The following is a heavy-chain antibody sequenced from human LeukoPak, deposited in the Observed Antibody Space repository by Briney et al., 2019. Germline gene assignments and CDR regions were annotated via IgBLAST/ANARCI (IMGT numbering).Heavy chain of an antibody. D-gene: IGHD3-3*01. CDR3: ARGLALGSYYDFWSGYYGYGMDV. CDR2: ISGSGGST. J-gene: IGHJ6*02. Sequence: GGSLRLSCAASGFTFSSYAMSWVRQAPGKGLEWVSAISGSGGSTYYADSVKGRFTISRDNSKNTLYLQMNSLRAEDTAVYYCARGLALGSYYDFWSGYYGYGMDVWSQGTTVTVSS. V-gene: IGHV3-23*01. CDR1: GFTFSSYA.